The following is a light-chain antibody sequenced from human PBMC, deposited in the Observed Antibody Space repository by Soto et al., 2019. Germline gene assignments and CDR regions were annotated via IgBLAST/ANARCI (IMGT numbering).Light chain of an antibody. J-gene: IGKJ2*01. CDR3: EKYNSSPYT. CDR2: AAS. V-gene: IGKV1-27*01. CDR1: QGISNY. Sequence: DIPMTQSPSSLSASVGDRVTITCRASQGISNYLAWYQQKPGKVPKLLIYAASTLQSGVPSRFSGSGSGTDFTLTISRLQPEDVATYYCEKYNSSPYTFGQGTKLEIK.